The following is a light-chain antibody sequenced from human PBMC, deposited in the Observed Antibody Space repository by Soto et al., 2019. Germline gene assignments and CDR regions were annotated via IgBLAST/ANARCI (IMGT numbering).Light chain of an antibody. CDR3: CSYAGGNTLI. Sequence: QSALTQPASVSGSPGQSITISCTGTNGDVGSYELVSWYQQYPGKAPKLIIYEVNKRPSGVSNRFSGAKSGNTASLTISGLQTEDEADYDCCSYAGGNTLIFGGGTKLTVL. V-gene: IGLV2-23*02. CDR2: EVN. J-gene: IGLJ2*01. CDR1: NGDVGSYEL.